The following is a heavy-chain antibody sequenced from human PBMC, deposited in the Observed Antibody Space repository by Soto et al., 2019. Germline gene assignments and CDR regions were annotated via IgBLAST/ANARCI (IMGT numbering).Heavy chain of an antibody. V-gene: IGHV4-31*03. CDR2: IYYSGST. J-gene: IGHJ4*01. Sequence: SETLSLTCTVSGGSISSGGYYWSWIPQHPGKGLEWIGYIYYSGSTYYNPSLKSRVTISVDTSKNQFSLKLSSVTTADTAVYYCARSFCVAAAGTFAYWGQGTLVTVSS. CDR1: GGSISSGGYY. D-gene: IGHD6-13*01. CDR3: ARSFCVAAAGTFAY.